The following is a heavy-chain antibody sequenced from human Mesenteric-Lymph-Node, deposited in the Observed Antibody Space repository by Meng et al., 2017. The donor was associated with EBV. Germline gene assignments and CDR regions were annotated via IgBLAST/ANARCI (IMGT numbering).Heavy chain of an antibody. CDR1: GFSLSPSGVG. V-gene: IGHV2-5*02. CDR2: IYWDDDT. CDR3: AHRTSNCFDP. J-gene: IGHJ5*02. Sequence: TLKEARPTVLKPTQPLTLTCTFSGFSLSPSGVGVGWIRQPPGKALEWLALIYWDDDTRYSPSLKTRLTITKDTSENQVVLTMTNMDPVDAATYYCAHRTSNCFDPWGQGTLVTVSS.